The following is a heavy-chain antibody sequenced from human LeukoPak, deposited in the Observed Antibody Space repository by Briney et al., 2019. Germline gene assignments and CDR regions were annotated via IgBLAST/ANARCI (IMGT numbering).Heavy chain of an antibody. V-gene: IGHV3-30-3*01. J-gene: IGHJ4*02. D-gene: IGHD3-10*01. CDR3: ARVENTMVRGVISNYFDY. Sequence: GGSLRLSCAASGFTLSSYAMHWVRQAPGKGLERVAVISYDGSNKYYADSVKGRFTISRDNSKNTLYLQMNSLRAEDTAVYYCARVENTMVRGVISNYFDYWGQGTLVTVSS. CDR1: GFTLSSYA. CDR2: ISYDGSNK.